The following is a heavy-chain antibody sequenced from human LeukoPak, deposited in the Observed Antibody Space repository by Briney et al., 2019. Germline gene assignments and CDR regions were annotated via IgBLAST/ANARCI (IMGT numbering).Heavy chain of an antibody. Sequence: GGSLRLSCAASRFTFSSYAMHWVRQAPGKGLEWVAVISYDGSNKYYADSVKGRFTISRDNSKNTLYLQMNSLRAEDTAVYYCARVWVDFWSGPKLPESLLYYYGMDVWGQGTTVTVSS. V-gene: IGHV3-30-3*01. CDR3: ARVWVDFWSGPKLPESLLYYYGMDV. CDR2: ISYDGSNK. D-gene: IGHD3-3*01. CDR1: RFTFSSYA. J-gene: IGHJ6*02.